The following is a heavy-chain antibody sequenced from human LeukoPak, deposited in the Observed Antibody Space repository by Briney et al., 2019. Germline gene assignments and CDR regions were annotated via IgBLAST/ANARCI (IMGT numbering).Heavy chain of an antibody. Sequence: GGSLRLSCAASGFIFSNYVMHWVRQAPGKGLESVSAIRGDGDRTHYTNFVKGRFTISRDNSKNTLFLQMGDLRAEDTGIYYCAREPAVGTADFWGQGTLVTVSS. CDR3: AREPAVGTADF. CDR1: GFIFSNYV. J-gene: IGHJ4*02. D-gene: IGHD6-13*01. V-gene: IGHV3-64*01. CDR2: IRGDGDRT.